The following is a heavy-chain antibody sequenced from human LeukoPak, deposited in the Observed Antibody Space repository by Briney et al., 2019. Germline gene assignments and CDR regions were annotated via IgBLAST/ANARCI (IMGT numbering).Heavy chain of an antibody. CDR2: TSGPGDST. V-gene: IGHV3-23*01. CDR1: GFTFATYA. J-gene: IGHJ4*02. Sequence: GGSLRLSCAASGFTFATYAMSWVRQAPGKGLEWVSATSGPGDSTYYGDSVKGRFTISRDNTRNTVSLQMSSLRADDTAVYYCATRGGAGDFWGQGTLVTVSS. D-gene: IGHD3-10*01. CDR3: ATRGGAGDF.